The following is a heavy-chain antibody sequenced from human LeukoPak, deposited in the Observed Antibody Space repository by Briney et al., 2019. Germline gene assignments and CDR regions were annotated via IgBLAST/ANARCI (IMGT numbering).Heavy chain of an antibody. D-gene: IGHD2-15*01. CDR1: GFTFSSYG. Sequence: LPGGSLRLSCAASGFTFSSYGMHWVRQAPGKGLEWVAVISYDGSNKYYADSVKGRFTISRDNSKNTLYLQMNSLRAEDTAVYYCARVGRAHGMDVWGQGTTVTVSS. J-gene: IGHJ6*02. CDR2: ISYDGSNK. CDR3: ARVGRAHGMDV. V-gene: IGHV3-30*03.